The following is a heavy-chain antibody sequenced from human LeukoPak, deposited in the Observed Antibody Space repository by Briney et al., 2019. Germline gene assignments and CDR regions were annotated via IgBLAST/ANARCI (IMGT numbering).Heavy chain of an antibody. Sequence: ASVKVSCKASGYTFTSYDINWVRQATGQGLEWMGWMNPNSGNTGYAQKFQGRVTMTRNTSISTAYMELSSLRSEDTAVYYCARGRAIAARERWSLSGCWGPGTLVTVSS. V-gene: IGHV1-8*01. D-gene: IGHD6-6*01. CDR2: MNPNSGNT. CDR1: GYTFTSYD. J-gene: IGHJ4*02. CDR3: ARGRAIAARERWSLSGC.